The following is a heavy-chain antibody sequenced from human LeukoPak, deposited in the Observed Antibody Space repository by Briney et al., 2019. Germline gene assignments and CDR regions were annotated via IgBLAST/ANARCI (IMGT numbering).Heavy chain of an antibody. D-gene: IGHD2-15*01. Sequence: GGSLRLSCAASGFTFKTYAMSWVRQAPGKGLEWVSTISDSGGSTYYADSVKGRFTISRDNSKNTLYLQMNSLRAEDTAVYYCAKDGQSRAWSQFDYWGQGALVTVSS. CDR1: GFTFKTYA. CDR3: AKDGQSRAWSQFDY. J-gene: IGHJ4*02. V-gene: IGHV3-23*01. CDR2: ISDSGGST.